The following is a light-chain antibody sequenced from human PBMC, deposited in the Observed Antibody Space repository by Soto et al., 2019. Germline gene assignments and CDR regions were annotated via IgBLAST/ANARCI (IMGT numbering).Light chain of an antibody. Sequence: EIVLTQSPATLSASPGERATLSCRASQSISSNLAWYQQXXXXXPRLLVSGASTRATGVPARFSGSGSGTEFTLTISSLQSEDFAVYYCQQYNNWPKFTFGPGTKVDVK. CDR3: QQYNNWPKFT. J-gene: IGKJ3*01. CDR1: QSISSN. V-gene: IGKV3-15*01. CDR2: GAS.